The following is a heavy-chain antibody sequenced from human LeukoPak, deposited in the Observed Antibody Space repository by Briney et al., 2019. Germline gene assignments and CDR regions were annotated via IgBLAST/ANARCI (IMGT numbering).Heavy chain of an antibody. J-gene: IGHJ4*02. Sequence: ASVTVSCKASGYTFTSYYMHWVRQAPGQGLEWMGIINPSGGSTSYAQKFQGRVTMTRDTSTSTVYMELSSLRSEDTAVYYCARVGKHHSSSWWMCDYWGQGTLVTASS. CDR3: ARVGKHHSSSWWMCDY. D-gene: IGHD6-13*01. V-gene: IGHV1-46*01. CDR2: INPSGGST. CDR1: GYTFTSYY.